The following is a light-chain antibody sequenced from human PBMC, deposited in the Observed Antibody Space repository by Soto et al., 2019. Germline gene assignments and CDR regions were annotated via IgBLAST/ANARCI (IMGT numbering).Light chain of an antibody. CDR3: VLHIVGGIWV. V-gene: IGLV8-61*01. CDR1: SGSVSTNNY. Sequence: QTVVTQEPSFSVSPGGTVTLTCGLTSGSVSTNNYPSWFQQTPGQAPRTLIYSTNTRSSGVPDRFSGSILGNKAALTITGAQADDESDYYCVLHIVGGIWVFGGGTKLTVL. J-gene: IGLJ3*02. CDR2: STN.